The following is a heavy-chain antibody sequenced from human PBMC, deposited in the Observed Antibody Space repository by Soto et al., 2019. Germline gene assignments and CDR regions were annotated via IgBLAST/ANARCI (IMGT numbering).Heavy chain of an antibody. Sequence: ASVKVSCKASGYTFTDYGINWVRQAPGRGLEWMGWISVDNGNTYYTQNLQGRVTMTTDTSTNTVYMEMRSLRTDDTALYYCPRDRFNPYYFDSSGGLLEYWDQETLVTVSS. CDR1: GYTFTDYG. CDR2: ISVDNGNT. CDR3: PRDRFNPYYFDSSGGLLEY. J-gene: IGHJ4*02. D-gene: IGHD3-22*01. V-gene: IGHV1-18*04.